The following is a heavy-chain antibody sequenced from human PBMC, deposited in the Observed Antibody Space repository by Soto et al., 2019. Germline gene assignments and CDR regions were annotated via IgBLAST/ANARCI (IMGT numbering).Heavy chain of an antibody. CDR2: ISAYNGNT. D-gene: IGHD3-22*01. CDR3: ARDAGSSGYYYGYYYYYGMDV. CDR1: GYTFTSYG. Sequence: ASVKVSCKASGYTFTSYGISWVRQAPGQGLEWMGWISAYNGNTNYAQKLQGRVTMTTDTPTSTAYMELRSLRSDDTAVYYCARDAGSSGYYYGYYYYYGMDVWGQGTTVTVSS. V-gene: IGHV1-18*01. J-gene: IGHJ6*02.